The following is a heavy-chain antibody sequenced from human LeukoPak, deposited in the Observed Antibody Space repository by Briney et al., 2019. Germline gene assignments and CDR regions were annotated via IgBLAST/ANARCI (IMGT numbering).Heavy chain of an antibody. D-gene: IGHD4-17*01. CDR2: IYSGGST. Sequence: GGSLRLSCAASGFTVSSNYMSWVRQAPGKGLEWVSVIYSGGSTYYADSVKGRFTISRDNSKNTLYLQMNSLRAEDTAVYYCARVVDHDYGDYYLDYWGQGTLVTVSS. CDR3: ARVVDHDYGDYYLDY. V-gene: IGHV3-53*01. J-gene: IGHJ4*02. CDR1: GFTVSSNY.